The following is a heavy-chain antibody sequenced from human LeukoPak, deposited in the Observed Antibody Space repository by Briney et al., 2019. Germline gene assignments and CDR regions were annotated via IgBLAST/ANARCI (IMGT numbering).Heavy chain of an antibody. D-gene: IGHD3-22*01. CDR1: GYSISSGYY. Sequence: PSETLSLTCTVSGYSISSGYYWSWIRQPPGKGLEWIGEINHSGSTNYNPSLKSRVTISVDTSKNQFSLKLSSVTAADTAVYYCATSSGMDYYDSSGYYRNWFDPWGQGTLVTVSS. V-gene: IGHV4-38-2*02. CDR2: INHSGST. CDR3: ATSSGMDYYDSSGYYRNWFDP. J-gene: IGHJ5*02.